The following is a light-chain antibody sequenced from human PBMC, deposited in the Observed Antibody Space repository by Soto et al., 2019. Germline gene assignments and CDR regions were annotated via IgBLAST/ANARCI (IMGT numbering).Light chain of an antibody. CDR2: QTS. J-gene: IGKJ1*01. V-gene: IGKV3-11*01. Sequence: ESVLTQSPATPSSFPGDRVTLSCRASQYINTRLAWYQHRPGQAPRLLIYQTSLRAAGIPARFSASGSGTDFTLTISDVQPEDFALYYCHQRQSWPRTFGQGTKVDIK. CDR1: QYINTR. CDR3: HQRQSWPRT.